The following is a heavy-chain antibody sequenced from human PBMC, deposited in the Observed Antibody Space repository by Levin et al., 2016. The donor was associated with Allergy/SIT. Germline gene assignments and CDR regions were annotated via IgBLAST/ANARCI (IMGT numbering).Heavy chain of an antibody. Sequence: GESLKISCAASGFTFSSYAMSWVRQAPGKGLEWVSAISGSGGSTYYADSVKGRFTISRDNSKNTLYLQMNSLRAEDTAVYYCARGDYGVDYWGQGTLVTVSS. D-gene: IGHD4-17*01. CDR3: ARGDYGVDY. CDR2: ISGSGGST. J-gene: IGHJ4*02. CDR1: GFTFSSYA. V-gene: IGHV3-23*01.